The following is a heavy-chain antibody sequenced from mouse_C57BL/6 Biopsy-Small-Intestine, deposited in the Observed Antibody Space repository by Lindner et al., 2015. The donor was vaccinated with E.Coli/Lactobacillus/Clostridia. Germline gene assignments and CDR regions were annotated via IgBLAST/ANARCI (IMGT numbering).Heavy chain of an antibody. CDR2: IDPENGET. CDR3: STSYGNYGFAY. CDR1: GFNIKDDY. D-gene: IGHD2-1*01. V-gene: IGHV14-4*01. Sequence: VQLQESGAELVRPGASVKLSCTASGFNIKDDYIHWVKQRPEQGLEWIGWIDPENGETEYASKFQAKATITADTSSNTAYLQLSSLTSEDTAFYYCSTSYGNYGFAYWGQGTLVTVSA. J-gene: IGHJ3*01.